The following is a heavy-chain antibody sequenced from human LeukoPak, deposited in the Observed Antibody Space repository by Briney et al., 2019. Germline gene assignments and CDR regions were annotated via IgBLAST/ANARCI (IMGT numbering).Heavy chain of an antibody. D-gene: IGHD2-8*01. CDR1: GFTFSSYS. J-gene: IGHJ6*02. CDR3: ARSPSGVLMVYAAFHGMDV. Sequence: GGSLRLSCAASGFTFSSYSMNWVRQAPGKGLEWVSFISSSSSYIYYADSVKGRFTISRDNAKNSLYLQMNSLRAEDTAVYYCARSPSGVLMVYAAFHGMDVWGQGTTVTVSS. V-gene: IGHV3-21*01. CDR2: ISSSSSYI.